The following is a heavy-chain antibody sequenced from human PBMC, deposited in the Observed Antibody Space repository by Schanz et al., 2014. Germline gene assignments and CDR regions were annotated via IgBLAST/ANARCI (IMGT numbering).Heavy chain of an antibody. D-gene: IGHD3-9*01. CDR3: AKVDRTRYYAMDV. J-gene: IGHJ6*02. CDR2: IIPILDKT. Sequence: QVQLVQSGAEVMKPGSSVKVSCKASGGTFSSYTINWVRQAPGQGLEWMGRIIPILDKTNYAQKFQGRVTMTADKSTSTVYMEVSGLRSEDTAVYYCAKVDRTRYYAMDVWGQGTTVTVSS. V-gene: IGHV1-69*08. CDR1: GGTFSSYT.